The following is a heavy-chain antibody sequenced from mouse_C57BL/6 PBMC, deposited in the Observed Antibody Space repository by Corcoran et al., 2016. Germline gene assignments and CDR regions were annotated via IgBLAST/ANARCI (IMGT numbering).Heavy chain of an antibody. CDR2: IYPRSGNT. Sequence: QVQLQQSGAELARPGASVKLSCKASGYTFTSYGISWVKQRTGQGLEWIGEIYPRSGNTYYNEKFKGKATLTADKSSSTAYMELRSLTSEDSAVYFCASYYDLRQGNAMDYWGQGTSVTVSS. D-gene: IGHD2-4*01. V-gene: IGHV1-81*01. CDR3: ASYYDLRQGNAMDY. J-gene: IGHJ4*01. CDR1: GYTFTSYG.